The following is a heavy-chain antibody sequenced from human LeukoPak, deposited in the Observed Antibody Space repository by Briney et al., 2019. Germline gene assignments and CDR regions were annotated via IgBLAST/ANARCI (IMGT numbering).Heavy chain of an antibody. Sequence: ASVKVSCKASGYTFTSYDINWVRQATGQGLEWMGWMNPNSGNTGYAQKFQGRVTMTRNTSISTAYMELSSLRSEDTAVYYCAGGPEQGYYYDSGDYGSFDYWGQGTLVTVSS. CDR2: MNPNSGNT. D-gene: IGHD3-22*01. V-gene: IGHV1-8*01. J-gene: IGHJ4*02. CDR3: AGGPEQGYYYDSGDYGSFDY. CDR1: GYTFTSYD.